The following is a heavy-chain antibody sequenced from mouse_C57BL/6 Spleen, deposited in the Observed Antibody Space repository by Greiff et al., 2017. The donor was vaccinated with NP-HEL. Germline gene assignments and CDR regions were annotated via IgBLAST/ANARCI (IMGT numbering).Heavy chain of an antibody. CDR1: GYSITSGYY. CDR2: ISYDGSN. J-gene: IGHJ3*01. V-gene: IGHV3-6*01. CDR3: ARSPYDGYY. D-gene: IGHD2-3*01. Sequence: VQLKESGPGLVKPSQSLSLTCSVTGYSITSGYYWNWIRQFPGNKLEWMGYISYDGSNNYNPSLKNRISITRDTSKNQFFLKLNSVTTEDTATYYCARSPYDGYYWGQGTLVTVSA.